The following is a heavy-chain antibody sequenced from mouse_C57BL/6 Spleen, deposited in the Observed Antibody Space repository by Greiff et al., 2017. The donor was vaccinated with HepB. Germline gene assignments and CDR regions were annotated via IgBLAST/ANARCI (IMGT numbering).Heavy chain of an antibody. V-gene: IGHV1-64*01. CDR1: GYTFTSYW. Sequence: VQLQQSGAELVKPGASVKLSCKASGYTFTSYWMHWVKQRPGQGLEWIGMIHPNSGSTNYNEKFKSKATLTVDKSSSTAYMQLSSLTSEDSAVYYLSRNDYYGSSYVAYWGQVTLVTVSA. D-gene: IGHD1-1*01. J-gene: IGHJ3*01. CDR2: IHPNSGST. CDR3: SRNDYYGSSYVAY.